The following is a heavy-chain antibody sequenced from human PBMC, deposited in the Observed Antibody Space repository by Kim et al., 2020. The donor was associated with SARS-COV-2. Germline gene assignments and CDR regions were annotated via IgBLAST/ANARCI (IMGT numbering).Heavy chain of an antibody. J-gene: IGHJ5*02. CDR2: DGSKT. V-gene: IGHV3-30-3*01. D-gene: IGHD3-16*01. Sequence: DGSKTYYEDSVNGRFTISRDNSKNMVYLQMNSLGDEDTTVYYCAREWGSWGQGTLVTVSS. CDR3: AREWGS.